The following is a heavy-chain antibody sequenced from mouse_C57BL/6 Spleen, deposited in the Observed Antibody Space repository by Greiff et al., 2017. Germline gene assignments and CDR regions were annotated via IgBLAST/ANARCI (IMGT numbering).Heavy chain of an antibody. J-gene: IGHJ4*01. V-gene: IGHV1-52*01. D-gene: IGHD1-1*01. CDR2: IDPSDSET. CDR1: GYTFTSYW. CDR3: GSALYYGSRKYYGIDY. Sequence: QVHVMQSGAELVRPGSSVKLSCKASGYTFTSYWMHWVQQTPIQGLEWIGTIDPSDSETHYNQKFQDKATLTVDKSSSTSYMQLSSLPSEDSAVYYCGSALYYGSRKYYGIDYWGQGTSGTVLS.